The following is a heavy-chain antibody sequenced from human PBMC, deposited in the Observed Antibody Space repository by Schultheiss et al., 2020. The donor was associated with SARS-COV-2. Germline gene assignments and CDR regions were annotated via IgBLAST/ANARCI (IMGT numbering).Heavy chain of an antibody. CDR2: ISYDGSNK. CDR1: GFTFSSYA. Sequence: GGSLRLSCAASGFTFSSYAMHWVRQAPGKGLEWVAVISYDGSNKYYADSVKGRFTISRDNSKNTLYLQMNSLRAEDTAVYYCARDLAGGYDTFDYWGQGTLVTVSS. V-gene: IGHV3-30*01. J-gene: IGHJ4*02. CDR3: ARDLAGGYDTFDY. D-gene: IGHD5-12*01.